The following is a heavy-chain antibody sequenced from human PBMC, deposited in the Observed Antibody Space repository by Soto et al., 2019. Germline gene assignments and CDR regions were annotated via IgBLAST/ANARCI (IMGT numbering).Heavy chain of an antibody. V-gene: IGHV3-43*01. J-gene: IGHJ4*02. CDR1: GFTFDDYT. CDR3: AKGDYDSSGGGDY. Sequence: EVQLVESGGVVVQPGGSLRLSCAASGFTFDDYTMHWVRQAPGKGLEWVSLISWDGGSTYYADSVKGRFTISRDNSKNSLYLQMNSLRTEDTALYYCAKGDYDSSGGGDYWGPGTLGTVSS. D-gene: IGHD3-22*01. CDR2: ISWDGGST.